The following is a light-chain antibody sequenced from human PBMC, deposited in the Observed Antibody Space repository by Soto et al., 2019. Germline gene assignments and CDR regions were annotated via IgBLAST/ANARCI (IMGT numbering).Light chain of an antibody. Sequence: EIVLTQSPGTLSLSPRERATLSCRASQSVSSSYLAWYQQKPGQAPRLLIYGASSRATGIPDRFSGSGSGTDFTLTISRLEPEDFAVYYCQQYGSSPPEGFTFGPGTKVDIK. CDR3: QQYGSSPPEGFT. V-gene: IGKV3-20*01. J-gene: IGKJ3*01. CDR1: QSVSSSY. CDR2: GAS.